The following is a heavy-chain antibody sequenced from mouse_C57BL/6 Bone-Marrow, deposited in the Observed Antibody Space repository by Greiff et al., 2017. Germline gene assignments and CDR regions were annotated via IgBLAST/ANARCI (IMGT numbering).Heavy chain of an antibody. CDR1: GYTFTGYW. J-gene: IGHJ2*01. D-gene: IGHD1-1*01. V-gene: IGHV1-9*01. CDR2: ILPGSGST. Sequence: QVQLQQPGAELMKPGASVKLSCKASGYTFTGYWIEWVKQRPGHGLEWIGEILPGSGSTNYNEQFKCTATFTADTSSNTAYMQLSSLNTEYSAIYDCAICGTTVVADDYWGQGTTHTVSS. CDR3: AICGTTVVADDY.